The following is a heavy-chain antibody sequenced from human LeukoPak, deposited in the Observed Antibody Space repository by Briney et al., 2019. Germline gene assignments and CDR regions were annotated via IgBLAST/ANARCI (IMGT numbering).Heavy chain of an antibody. V-gene: IGHV4-34*01. Sequence: PSETLSLTSADHVGSSRGYYWSCIPQPPRKGLEWIGDINHVGSTNYNPSLKSRVTMSVDTSKNQFSLKLSSVTAADTAVYYCARANSYDSSGHYYEFDYWGQGTLVTVSS. CDR3: ARANSYDSSGHYYEFDY. CDR1: VGSSRGYY. CDR2: INHVGST. J-gene: IGHJ4*02. D-gene: IGHD3-22*01.